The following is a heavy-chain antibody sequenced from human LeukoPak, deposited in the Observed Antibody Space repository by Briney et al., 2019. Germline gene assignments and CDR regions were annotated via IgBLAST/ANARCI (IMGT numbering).Heavy chain of an antibody. V-gene: IGHV3-30*03. D-gene: IGHD3-9*01. CDR1: GFTFSSYG. Sequence: GGFLRLSCAASGFTFSSYGMHWVRQAPGKGLEWVAVISYDGSNKYYADSVKGRFTISRDNSKNTLYLQMNSLRAEDTAVYYCARVGNWLGDAFDIWGQGTMVTVSS. CDR3: ARVGNWLGDAFDI. CDR2: ISYDGSNK. J-gene: IGHJ3*02.